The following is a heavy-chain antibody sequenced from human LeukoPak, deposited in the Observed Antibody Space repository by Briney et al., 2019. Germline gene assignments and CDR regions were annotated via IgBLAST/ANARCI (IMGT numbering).Heavy chain of an antibody. D-gene: IGHD3-16*02. CDR2: INGDGSST. CDR3: ASSYRRGVYAFDI. V-gene: IGHV3-74*01. J-gene: IGHJ3*02. Sequence: PGGSLRLSCAASGFTFSSYGMHWVRQAPGKGLVWVSGINGDGSSTSYADSVKGRFTISRDNAKNTLYLQMNSLRAEDTAVYYCASSYRRGVYAFDIWGQGTMVTVSS. CDR1: GFTFSSYG.